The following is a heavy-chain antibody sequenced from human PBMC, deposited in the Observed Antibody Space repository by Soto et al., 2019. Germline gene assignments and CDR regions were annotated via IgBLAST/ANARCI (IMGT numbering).Heavy chain of an antibody. V-gene: IGHV3-21*04. J-gene: IGHJ4*02. Sequence: EVQLVESGGGLVKPGGSLRLSCAASGFTFSRYSMIWVRQAPGRGLEWVSSISSSSIYMFYADSVKGRFTISSDNARNSLYRKLTSMRVEDTAVYYCARAQPTVPIAYWGKGTPVTVSS. CDR2: ISSSSIYM. D-gene: IGHD4-17*01. CDR1: GFTFSRYS. CDR3: ARAQPTVPIAY.